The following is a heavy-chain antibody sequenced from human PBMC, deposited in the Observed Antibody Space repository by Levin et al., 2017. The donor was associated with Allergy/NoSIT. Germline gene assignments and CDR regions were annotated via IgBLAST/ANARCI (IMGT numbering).Heavy chain of an antibody. D-gene: IGHD3-3*01. Sequence: PGGSLRLSCAASGFTFSSYEMNWVRRAPGKGLEWVSYISSTGSTIYSADSVKGRFTISRDNAKNSLYLHMNSLRAEDTAVYYCARQLGNFLSGYNYFDYWGQGTLVTVSS. V-gene: IGHV3-48*03. J-gene: IGHJ4*02. CDR1: GFTFSSYE. CDR3: ARQLGNFLSGYNYFDY. CDR2: ISSTGSTI.